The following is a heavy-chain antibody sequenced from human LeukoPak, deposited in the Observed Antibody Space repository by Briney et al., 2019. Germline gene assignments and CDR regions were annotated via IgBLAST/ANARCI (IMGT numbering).Heavy chain of an antibody. D-gene: IGHD5-18*01. V-gene: IGHV3-9*01. Sequence: GGSLRLSCAASGFTFSSYDMHWVRQAAGKGLEWVAGISWNSGSIGYADSVKGRFTISRDNAKNSLYLQMNSLRAEDTALYYCARSSWIQLWPVGYWGQGTLVTVSS. CDR3: ARSSWIQLWPVGY. CDR1: GFTFSSYD. CDR2: ISWNSGSI. J-gene: IGHJ4*02.